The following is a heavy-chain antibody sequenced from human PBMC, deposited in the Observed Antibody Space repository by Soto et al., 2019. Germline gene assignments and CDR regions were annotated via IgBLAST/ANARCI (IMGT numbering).Heavy chain of an antibody. CDR2: IIPIFGAT. V-gene: IGHV1-69*13. Sequence: GASVKVSCKAPGGTFSNYAISWVRQAPGQGLEWMGGIIPIFGATNYAQKFQGRVKITADESTSTAYMELSSLRSEDTAVFYCARGIYDSSGYFGNWGQGTLVTVSS. J-gene: IGHJ4*02. CDR3: ARGIYDSSGYFGN. CDR1: GGTFSNYA. D-gene: IGHD3-22*01.